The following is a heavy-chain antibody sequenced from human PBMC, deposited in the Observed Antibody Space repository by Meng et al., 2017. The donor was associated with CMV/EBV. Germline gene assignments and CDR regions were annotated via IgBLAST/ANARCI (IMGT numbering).Heavy chain of an antibody. CDR1: GFTFSSYE. V-gene: IGHV3-48*03. CDR2: ISSRGSTI. D-gene: IGHD1-26*01. Sequence: GGSLRLSCAASGFTFSSYEMNWVRQAPGKGLEWVSYISSRGSTIYYTDSMKGRVTISRDDAKNSLYLQMNSLRAEDTALYYCARGKRPLSRSYYYFDSWGQGTLVTVSS. J-gene: IGHJ4*02. CDR3: ARGKRPLSRSYYYFDS.